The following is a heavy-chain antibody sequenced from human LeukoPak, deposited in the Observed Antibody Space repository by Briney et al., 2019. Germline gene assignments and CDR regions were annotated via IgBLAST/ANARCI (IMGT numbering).Heavy chain of an antibody. Sequence: SETLSLTCTVSGGSISSYYWSWIRQPPGKGLEWIGYIYYSGSTNYNPSLKSRVTISVDTSKNQFSLKLSSVTAADTAVYYCARVQAYSTVFDYWGQEPWPPSPQ. J-gene: IGHJ4*01. CDR2: IYYSGST. CDR3: ARVQAYSTVFDY. CDR1: GGSISSYY. V-gene: IGHV4-59*01. D-gene: IGHD4-11*01.